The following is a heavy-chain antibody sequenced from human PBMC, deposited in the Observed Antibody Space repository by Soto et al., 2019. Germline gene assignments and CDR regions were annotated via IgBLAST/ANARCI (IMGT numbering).Heavy chain of an antibody. V-gene: IGHV1-18*01. CDR1: GYTFTSYG. CDR3: ARDDLFGVVIRMDV. CDR2: ISAYNGNT. D-gene: IGHD3-3*01. Sequence: ASVKVSCKASGYTFTSYGISWVRQAPGQGLELMGWISAYNGNTNYAQKLQGRVTMTTXRXXXXAXMXLXXXXSDXTAVYYCARDDLFGVVIRMDVWGQGTTVTVSS. J-gene: IGHJ6*02.